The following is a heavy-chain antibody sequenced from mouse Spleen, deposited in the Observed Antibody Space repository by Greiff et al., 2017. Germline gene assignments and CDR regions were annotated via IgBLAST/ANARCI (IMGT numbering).Heavy chain of an antibody. CDR1: GFNIKDDY. J-gene: IGHJ4*01. CDR3: THVLYGMDY. D-gene: IGHD2-12*01. Sequence: EVQLQQSGAELVRPGASVKLSCTASGFNIKDDYMHWVKQRPEQGLEWIGLIDPEDGDTEYASKFQGKATITADTYSNTAYLQLSSLTYEDTAVYYCTHVLYGMDYWGQGTSVTVSS. CDR2: IDPEDGDT. V-gene: IGHV14-4*01.